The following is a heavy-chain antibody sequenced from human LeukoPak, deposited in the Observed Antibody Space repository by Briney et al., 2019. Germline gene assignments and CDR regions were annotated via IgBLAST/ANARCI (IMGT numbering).Heavy chain of an antibody. CDR1: GYTLTELS. Sequence: ASVKVSCKVSGYTLTELSMHWVRQAPGKGLEWMGGFDPEDGETIYAQKFQGRVTMTEDTSTDTAYMELSSLRSEDTAVYYCARGDYGDYPPSYWGQGTLVTVSS. J-gene: IGHJ4*02. CDR3: ARGDYGDYPPSY. CDR2: FDPEDGET. D-gene: IGHD4-17*01. V-gene: IGHV1-24*01.